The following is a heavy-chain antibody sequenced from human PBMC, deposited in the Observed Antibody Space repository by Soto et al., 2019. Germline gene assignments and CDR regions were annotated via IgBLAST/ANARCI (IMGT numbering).Heavy chain of an antibody. CDR3: ATPKYYYDSSGHPGSDAFDI. J-gene: IGHJ3*02. Sequence: NNRRASVKVSCKVSGYTLTELSMHWVRQAPGKGLEWMGGFDPEDGETIYAQKFQGRVTMTEDTSTDTAYMELSSLRSEDTAVYYCATPKYYYDSSGHPGSDAFDIWGQGTMVTVSS. D-gene: IGHD3-22*01. V-gene: IGHV1-24*01. CDR1: GYTLTELS. CDR2: FDPEDGET.